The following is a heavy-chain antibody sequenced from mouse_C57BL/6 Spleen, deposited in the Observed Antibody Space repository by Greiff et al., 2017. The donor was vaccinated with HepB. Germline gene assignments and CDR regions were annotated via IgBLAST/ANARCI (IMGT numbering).Heavy chain of an antibody. D-gene: IGHD6-1*01. CDR3: ARGKEASD. CDR2: INPYNGGT. V-gene: IGHV1-19*01. CDR1: GYTFTDYY. Sequence: EVKLVESGPVLVKPGASVKMSCKASGYTFTDYYMNWVKQSHGKSLEWIGVINPYNGGTSYNQKFKGKATLTVDKSSSTADMELNSLTSEDSAVYYCARGKEASDWGQGTLVTVSA. J-gene: IGHJ3*01.